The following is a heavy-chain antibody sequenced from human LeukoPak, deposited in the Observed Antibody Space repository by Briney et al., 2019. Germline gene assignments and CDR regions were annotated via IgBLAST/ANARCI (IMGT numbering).Heavy chain of an antibody. CDR1: GYTFTSYA. J-gene: IGHJ4*02. CDR2: INAGNGNT. V-gene: IGHV1-3*01. D-gene: IGHD2-2*02. Sequence: ASVKVSCKASGYTFTSYAMHWVRQAPGQRLEWMGWINAGNGNTKYSQKFQGRVTITRDTSASTAYMELSSLRSEDTAVYYCARTLSPPYTEGNFDYWGQGPLVTVSS. CDR3: ARTLSPPYTEGNFDY.